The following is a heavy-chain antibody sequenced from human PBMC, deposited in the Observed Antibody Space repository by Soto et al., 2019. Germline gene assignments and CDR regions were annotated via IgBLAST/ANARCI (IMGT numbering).Heavy chain of an antibody. Sequence: GASVKVSCKASGYTFTGYYMHWVRQAPGQGLEWMGWINPNSGGTNYAQKFQGWVTMTRDTSISTAYMELSRLRSDDTAVYYCARAPSDFWSGYYTGFASSYFDYWGQGTLVTVSS. CDR3: ARAPSDFWSGYYTGFASSYFDY. D-gene: IGHD3-3*01. CDR2: INPNSGGT. V-gene: IGHV1-2*04. CDR1: GYTFTGYY. J-gene: IGHJ4*02.